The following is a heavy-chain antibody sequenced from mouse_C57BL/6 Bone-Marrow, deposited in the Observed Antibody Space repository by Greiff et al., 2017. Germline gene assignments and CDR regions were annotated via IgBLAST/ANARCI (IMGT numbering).Heavy chain of an antibody. J-gene: IGHJ3*01. Sequence: QVQLQQSGAELVRPGTSVKLSCKASGYTFTSYWMHWVKQRPGQGLEWIGVIDPSDSYTNYNQKFKGKATLTVDTSSSTAYMQLSSLTSEDSAVYYCARDSGHWGQGTLVTVSA. CDR1: GYTFTSYW. CDR2: IDPSDSYT. V-gene: IGHV1-59*01. CDR3: ARDSGH.